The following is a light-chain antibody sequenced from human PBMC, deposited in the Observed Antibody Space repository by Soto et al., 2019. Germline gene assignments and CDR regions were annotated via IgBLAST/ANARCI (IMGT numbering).Light chain of an antibody. V-gene: IGKV3-20*01. CDR3: QQYGSIPWT. CDR2: ASS. CDR1: RSVSSTY. Sequence: EIVLTQSPDTLSLSPGERATLSCRASRSVSSTYLAWFQQKPGHAPSLLIFASSTRATGTPDRFSGSGSGTDFTLTISRLEPEDFAVYFCQQYGSIPWTFGQGTKVEIK. J-gene: IGKJ1*01.